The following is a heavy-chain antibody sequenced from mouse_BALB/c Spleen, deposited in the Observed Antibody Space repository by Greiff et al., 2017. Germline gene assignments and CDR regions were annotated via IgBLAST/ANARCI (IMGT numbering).Heavy chain of an antibody. CDR3: AREYGSSPGAMDY. J-gene: IGHJ4*01. Sequence: VKLQESGPELVKPGASVKLSCKASGYTFTSYWMHWVKQRPGQGLEWIGEIDPSDSYTNYNQKFKGKATLTVDKSSSTAYMQLSSLTSEDSAVYYCAREYGSSPGAMDYWGQGTSVTVSS. CDR2: IDPSDSYT. V-gene: IGHV1-69*02. D-gene: IGHD1-1*01. CDR1: GYTFTSYW.